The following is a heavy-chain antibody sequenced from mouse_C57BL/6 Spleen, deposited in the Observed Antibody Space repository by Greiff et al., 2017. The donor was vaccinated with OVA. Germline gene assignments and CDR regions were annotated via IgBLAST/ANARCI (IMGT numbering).Heavy chain of an antibody. D-gene: IGHD1-1*01. CDR2: ICPGGGDT. CDR3: ASEAIYYYGRSDAMDY. V-gene: IGHV1-82*01. CDR1: GFAFSSSS. Sequence: QVQLQQSGPELVKPGASVKISCTASGFAFSSSSMNWVKQRPGKGLEWIGRICPGGGDTYYNGKFKGKATLTADKSSSTVYMQLSCLTSKDSAVYFCASEAIYYYGRSDAMDYWGQGTSVTVSS. J-gene: IGHJ4*01.